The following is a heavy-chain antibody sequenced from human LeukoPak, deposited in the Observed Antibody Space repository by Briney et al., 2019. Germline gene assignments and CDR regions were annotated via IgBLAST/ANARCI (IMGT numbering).Heavy chain of an antibody. CDR1: GFTFSSYA. CDR3: AKSSEKYFQH. Sequence: PGRSLRLSCVASGFTFSSYAMHWVLQAPGKGLEWVAVISYDGSNKYYADSVKGRFTISRDNSKNTLSLLMNSLRADDTAVYFCAKSSEKYFQHWGQGTLVTVSS. D-gene: IGHD6-19*01. J-gene: IGHJ1*01. V-gene: IGHV3-30-3*02. CDR2: ISYDGSNK.